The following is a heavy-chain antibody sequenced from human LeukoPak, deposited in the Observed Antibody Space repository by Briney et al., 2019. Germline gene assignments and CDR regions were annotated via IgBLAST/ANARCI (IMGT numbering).Heavy chain of an antibody. V-gene: IGHV4-59*01. J-gene: IGHJ4*02. Sequence: KTSETLSLTCTVSGGSISSYYWSWIRQPPGKGLEWIGYIYYSGSTNYNPSLKSRVTISVDTSKNQFSLKLSSVTAADTAVYYCARGGGTIFGVATDYFDYWGQGTLVTVSS. CDR1: GGSISSYY. CDR2: IYYSGST. D-gene: IGHD3-3*01. CDR3: ARGGGTIFGVATDYFDY.